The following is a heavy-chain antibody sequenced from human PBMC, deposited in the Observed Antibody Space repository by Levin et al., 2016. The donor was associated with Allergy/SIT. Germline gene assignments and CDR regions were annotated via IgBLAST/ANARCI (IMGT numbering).Heavy chain of an antibody. CDR1: GYTFTGYY. J-gene: IGHJ5*02. Sequence: ASVKVSCKASGYTFTGYYMHWVRQAPGQGLEWMGWINPNSGGTGYAQKFQGRVTMTRNTSISTAYMELSSLRSEDTAVYYCARGQRCSGGSCYHNWFDPWGQGTLVTVSS. CDR3: ARGQRCSGGSCYHNWFDP. CDR2: INPNSGGT. D-gene: IGHD2-15*01. V-gene: IGHV1-8*02.